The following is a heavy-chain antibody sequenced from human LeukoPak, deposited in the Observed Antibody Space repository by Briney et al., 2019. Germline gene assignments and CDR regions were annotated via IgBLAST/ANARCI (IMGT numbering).Heavy chain of an antibody. CDR1: GGSISSGDSY. D-gene: IGHD5-18*01. CDR2: IYYSGST. J-gene: IGHJ4*02. CDR3: ARVGYLGVINY. V-gene: IGHV4-30-4*08. Sequence: PSETLSLTCTVSGGSISSGDSYWSWIRQPPGKGLEWIGYIYYSGSTYYNPSLKSRVTISVDTSKNQFSLNLSSVTAADTAVYYCARVGYLGVINYWGQGTLVTVSS.